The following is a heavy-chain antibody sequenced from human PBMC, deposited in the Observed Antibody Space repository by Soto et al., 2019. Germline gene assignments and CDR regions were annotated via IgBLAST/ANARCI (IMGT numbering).Heavy chain of an antibody. CDR3: ARDGDYGDYGGTNKFYYYYGMDG. CDR2: ISYDGSNK. Sequence: GSLRLSCAASGFTFSSYAMHWVRQAPGKGLEWVAVISYDGSNKYYADSVKGRFTISRDNSKNTLYLQMNSLRAEDTAVYYCARDGDYGDYGGTNKFYYYYGMDGWGQGTTVTV. D-gene: IGHD4-17*01. J-gene: IGHJ6*02. CDR1: GFTFSSYA. V-gene: IGHV3-30-3*01.